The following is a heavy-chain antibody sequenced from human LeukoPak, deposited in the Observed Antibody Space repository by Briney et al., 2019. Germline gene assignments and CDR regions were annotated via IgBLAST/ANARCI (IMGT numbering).Heavy chain of an antibody. Sequence: ASVKVSCKASGFPFTSYFLHWVRQAPGQGLEWMGVINPRGDSTNYAQKFQGRVTMTRDTSTSTVYMELSSLRSEDTAVYYCARDGSGYYYSNDYWGQGTLVTVSS. D-gene: IGHD3-22*01. CDR2: INPRGDST. J-gene: IGHJ4*02. CDR1: GFPFTSYF. CDR3: ARDGSGYYYSNDY. V-gene: IGHV1-46*01.